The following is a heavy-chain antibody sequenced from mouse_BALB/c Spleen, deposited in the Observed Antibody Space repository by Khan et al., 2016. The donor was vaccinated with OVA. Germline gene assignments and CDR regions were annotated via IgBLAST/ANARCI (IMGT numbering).Heavy chain of an antibody. J-gene: IGHJ3*01. CDR2: IDPPNDDS. V-gene: IGHV14-3*02. D-gene: IGHD2-1*01. Sequence: VQLQQSGAELVKPGASVKLSCSASGFNIKDNYIHWMKQRPEQGLEWIGRIDPPNDDSKYGAKFQAKATLSSETSSNTAYLQLSSLTSDATAVFYCATLYCNPFAFWGQGTLVSVSA. CDR3: ATLYCNPFAF. CDR1: GFNIKDNY.